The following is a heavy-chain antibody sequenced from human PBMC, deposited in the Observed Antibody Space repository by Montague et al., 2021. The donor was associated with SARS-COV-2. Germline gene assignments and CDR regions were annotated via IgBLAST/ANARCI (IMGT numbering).Heavy chain of an antibody. Sequence: SETLSLTCAVYGGSFSGHYWSWIRQPPGRGLEWIGETNDSGRTNYNPSLKGRVTISVDTSKNQFSLRLSSVTAAETAVYYCARGYCSGSGCYYYYGMDVWAKGPRSPSP. CDR2: TNDSGRT. V-gene: IGHV4-34*01. J-gene: IGHJ6*02. CDR3: ARGYCSGSGCYYYYGMDV. CDR1: GGSFSGHY. D-gene: IGHD2-15*01.